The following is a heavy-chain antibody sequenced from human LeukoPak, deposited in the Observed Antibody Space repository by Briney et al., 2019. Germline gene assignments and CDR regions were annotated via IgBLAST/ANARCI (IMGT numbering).Heavy chain of an antibody. CDR1: GGSFSGYY. D-gene: IGHD6-13*01. CDR3: ARGGYGKYNWFDP. Sequence: SETLSLTCAVYGGSFSGYYWSWIRQPPGKGLEWIGEINHSGSTNYNPSLKSRVTISVDTSKNQFSLKLSSVTAADTAVYYCARGGYGKYNWFDPWGQGTLVTVSS. CDR2: INHSGST. V-gene: IGHV4-34*01. J-gene: IGHJ5*02.